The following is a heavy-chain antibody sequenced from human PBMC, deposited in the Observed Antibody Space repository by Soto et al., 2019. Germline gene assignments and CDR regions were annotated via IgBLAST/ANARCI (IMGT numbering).Heavy chain of an antibody. Sequence: GGSLRLSCAASGFTVSSNYMSWVRQAPGKGLEWVSVIYSGGSTYYADSVKGRFTISRDNSKNTLYLQMNSLRAEDTAVYYCARDSANRASGTIDYWGQGTLVTVSS. V-gene: IGHV3-53*01. CDR3: ARDSANRASGTIDY. D-gene: IGHD2-2*01. CDR1: GFTVSSNY. J-gene: IGHJ4*02. CDR2: IYSGGST.